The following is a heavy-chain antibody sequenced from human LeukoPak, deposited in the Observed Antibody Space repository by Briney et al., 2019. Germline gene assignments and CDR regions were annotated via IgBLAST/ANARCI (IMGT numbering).Heavy chain of an antibody. CDR1: GGTFSSYA. D-gene: IGHD1/OR15-1a*01. Sequence: SVKVSCKASGGTFSSYAISWVRQAPGQGLEWMGGIIPIFGTANYAQKFQGRVTITADESTSTAYMELSSLRSGDTAVYYCARGEQYYYYYYMDVWGKGTTVTVSS. CDR2: IIPIFGTA. J-gene: IGHJ6*03. V-gene: IGHV1-69*01. CDR3: ARGEQYYYYYYMDV.